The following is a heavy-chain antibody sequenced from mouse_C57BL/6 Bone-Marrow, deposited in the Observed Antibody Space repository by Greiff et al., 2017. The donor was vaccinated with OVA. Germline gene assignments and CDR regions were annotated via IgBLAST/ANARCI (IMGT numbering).Heavy chain of an antibody. CDR1: GFTFSDYY. CDR3: ADASY. Sequence: EVKLMESGGGLVQPGGSLKLSCAASGFTFSDYYMYWVRQTPEKRLEWVAYISNGGGSTYYPDTVKGRFTISRDNAKNTLYLQMGRLKSEDTAMYYCADASYWGQGTLVTVSA. V-gene: IGHV5-12*01. J-gene: IGHJ3*01. CDR2: ISNGGGST.